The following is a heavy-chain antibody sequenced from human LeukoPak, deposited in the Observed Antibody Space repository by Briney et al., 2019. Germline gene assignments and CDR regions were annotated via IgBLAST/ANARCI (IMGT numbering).Heavy chain of an antibody. V-gene: IGHV3-23*01. J-gene: IGHJ6*02. CDR3: AKDFYGDYGMDV. CDR2: ISGSGGST. D-gene: IGHD4-17*01. Sequence: GGSLRLSCAASGFTFSSYAMSWVRQAPGKGLEWVSGISGSGGSTYYADSVKGRFTISRVNSKNTLYLQMNSLRAEDTAVYYCAKDFYGDYGMDVWGQGTTVTVSS. CDR1: GFTFSSYA.